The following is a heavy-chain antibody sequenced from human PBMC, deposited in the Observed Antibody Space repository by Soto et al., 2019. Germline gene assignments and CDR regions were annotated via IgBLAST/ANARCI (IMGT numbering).Heavy chain of an antibody. CDR1: GFTFRSNW. J-gene: IGHJ6*02. D-gene: IGHD1-26*01. CDR3: ATYSGNYERYGVYYGMDV. Sequence: HPGGSLRLSCAASGFTFRSNWMSWVRQAPGKGLEWVANIKQDGSEKYYVDSVKGRFTISRDNAKNSLYLQMNSLRAEDTAVYYCATYSGNYERYGVYYGMDVWGQGTTVTVSS. V-gene: IGHV3-7*03. CDR2: IKQDGSEK.